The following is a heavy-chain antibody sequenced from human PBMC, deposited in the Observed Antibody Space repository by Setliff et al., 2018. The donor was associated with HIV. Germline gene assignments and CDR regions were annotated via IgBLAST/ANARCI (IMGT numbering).Heavy chain of an antibody. Sequence: SLTCTVSGASMSSFFWHWIRQPAGKGLEWIGRIYSSGKTYYSPSLKSRVTMSVDMSKNQFSLNVTSVTAADTAVYYCARDRGWNDYWGQGTLVTVSS. CDR1: GASMSSFF. J-gene: IGHJ4*02. V-gene: IGHV4-4*07. D-gene: IGHD6-19*01. CDR2: IYSSGKT. CDR3: ARDRGWNDY.